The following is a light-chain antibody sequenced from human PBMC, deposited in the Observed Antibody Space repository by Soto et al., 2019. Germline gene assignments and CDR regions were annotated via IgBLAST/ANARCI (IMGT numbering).Light chain of an antibody. CDR2: DAS. V-gene: IGKV3-11*01. Sequence: ESVLTQSPATLYLSPGERATLSCRASQSVSGYLAWYQQKPGQAPRLLIYDASNRATGIPARFSGSGSGTDFTLTISSLDPEDFAVYYCQQRSDWRVTFGPGTKVDIK. CDR3: QQRSDWRVT. J-gene: IGKJ3*01. CDR1: QSVSGY.